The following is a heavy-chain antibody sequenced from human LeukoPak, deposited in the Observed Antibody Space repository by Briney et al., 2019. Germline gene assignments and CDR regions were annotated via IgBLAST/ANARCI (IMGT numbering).Heavy chain of an antibody. V-gene: IGHV3-30*18. CDR2: ISYGGSNK. CDR3: ANLKGDNAFDI. CDR1: GFTFSSYG. Sequence: GGSLRLSCAASGFTFSSYGMHWVRQAPGKGLEWVAVISYGGSNKYYADSVKGRFTISRDNSKNTLYLQMNSLRAEDTAVYYCANLKGDNAFDIWGQGTMVTVSS. J-gene: IGHJ3*02. D-gene: IGHD3-10*01.